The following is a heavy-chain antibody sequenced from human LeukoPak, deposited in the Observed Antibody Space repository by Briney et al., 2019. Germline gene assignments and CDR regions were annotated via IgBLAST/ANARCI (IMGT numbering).Heavy chain of an antibody. D-gene: IGHD3-22*01. Sequence: SETLSLTCTVSGGSISSYYWSWIRQPPGKGLEWIGEINHSGSTNYNPSLKSRVTISVDTSKNQFSLKLSSVTAADTAVYYCARGRRYYYDSSGYSGGLGYWGQGTLVTVSS. J-gene: IGHJ4*02. CDR3: ARGRRYYYDSSGYSGGLGY. CDR2: INHSGST. CDR1: GGSISSYY. V-gene: IGHV4-34*01.